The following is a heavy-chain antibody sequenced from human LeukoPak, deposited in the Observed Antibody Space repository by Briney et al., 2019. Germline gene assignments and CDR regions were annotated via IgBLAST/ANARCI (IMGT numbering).Heavy chain of an antibody. J-gene: IGHJ4*02. D-gene: IGHD3-10*01. V-gene: IGHV4-39*07. CDR3: ARDRAVRYFDY. Sequence: SETLSLTCTVSGGSISSSSYYWGWIRQPPGKGLEWIGSIYYSGSTYYNPSLKSRVTISVDTSKNQFSLKLSSVTAADTAVYYCARDRAVRYFDYWGQGTLVTVSS. CDR1: GGSISSSSYY. CDR2: IYYSGST.